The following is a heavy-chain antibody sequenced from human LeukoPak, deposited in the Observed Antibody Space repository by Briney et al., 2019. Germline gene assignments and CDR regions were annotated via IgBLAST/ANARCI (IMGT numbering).Heavy chain of an antibody. CDR2: INYSGST. J-gene: IGHJ4*02. CDR3: ARAGTFYDILTGYYF. Sequence: PSETLSLTCTVSGGSISSYYWSWIRRPPGKGLEWIGHINYSGSTNYNPSLKSRLTISLDTSKNQFSLKLTSVTAADTALYYCARAGTFYDILTGYYFWGQGTLVTVSS. D-gene: IGHD3-9*01. CDR1: GGSISSYY. V-gene: IGHV4-59*01.